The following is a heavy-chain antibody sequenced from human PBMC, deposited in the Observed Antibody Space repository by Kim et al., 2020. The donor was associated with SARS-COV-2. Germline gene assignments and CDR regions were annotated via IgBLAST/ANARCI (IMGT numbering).Heavy chain of an antibody. CDR2: TYYRSKWYN. CDR1: GDSVSSNSAA. Sequence: SQTLSLTCAISGDSVSSNSAAWNWIRQSPSRGLEWLGRTYYRSKWYNDYAVSVKSRITINPDTSKNQFSLQLNSVTPEDTAVYYCARDILPDDSSSWYGPSKRPYFDYWGQGTLVTVSS. V-gene: IGHV6-1*01. D-gene: IGHD6-13*01. J-gene: IGHJ4*02. CDR3: ARDILPDDSSSWYGPSKRPYFDY.